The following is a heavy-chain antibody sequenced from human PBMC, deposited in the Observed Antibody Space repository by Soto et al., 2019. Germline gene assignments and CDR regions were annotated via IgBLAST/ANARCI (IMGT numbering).Heavy chain of an antibody. CDR1: GGSVSSGGYY. J-gene: IGHJ4*02. Sequence: PSETLSLTCSVSGGSVSSGGYYWSWIRQPPGKGLEWIGEINHSGSTNYNPSLQSRVTTSVDTSKNQFSLKLSSVTAADTALYYCARGGQDFWSGPFDYWGRGALVTVSS. CDR3: ARGGQDFWSGPFDY. D-gene: IGHD3-3*01. V-gene: IGHV4-61*08. CDR2: INHSGST.